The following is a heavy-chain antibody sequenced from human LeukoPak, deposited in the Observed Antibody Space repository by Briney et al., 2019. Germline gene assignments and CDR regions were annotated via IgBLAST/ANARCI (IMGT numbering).Heavy chain of an antibody. CDR1: GGSFSGNY. J-gene: IGHJ4*02. Sequence: SETLSLTCAVYGGSFSGNYWSWIRQPPGKGLEWIGYIYYSGSTNYNPSLKSRVTISVDTSKNQFSLKLSSVTAADTAVYYCARLYLQSFDYWGQGTLVTVSS. CDR3: ARLYLQSFDY. CDR2: IYYSGST. V-gene: IGHV4-59*08. D-gene: IGHD4-11*01.